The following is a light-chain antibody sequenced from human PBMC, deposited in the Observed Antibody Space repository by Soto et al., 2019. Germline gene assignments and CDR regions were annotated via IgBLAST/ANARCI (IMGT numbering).Light chain of an antibody. CDR2: AAS. Sequence: DIQMTQSPSSLSASVGNRVTITCRASQSISRFLNWYQQKPGKAPKLLIYAASSLQSGVPSRFSGSGSGTDFTLTISSLQPEDCATYYWQQSYSTTWTFGQGTKVEIK. CDR3: QQSYSTTWT. V-gene: IGKV1-39*01. CDR1: QSISRF. J-gene: IGKJ1*01.